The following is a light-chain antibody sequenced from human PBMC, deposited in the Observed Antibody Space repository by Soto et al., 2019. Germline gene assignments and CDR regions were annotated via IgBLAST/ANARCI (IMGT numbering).Light chain of an antibody. CDR2: GAS. CDR3: QQYGRSPPEFT. V-gene: IGKV3-20*01. Sequence: EIGLTQSPGTLSLSAGERATLSCRASQTISSNYLAWYQQKPGQAPRLLLFGASYRATGIPDRFSGSGSGPDFTLTISRLEPEDFAVYYCQQYGRSPPEFTFGPGTKVDIK. CDR1: QTISSNY. J-gene: IGKJ3*01.